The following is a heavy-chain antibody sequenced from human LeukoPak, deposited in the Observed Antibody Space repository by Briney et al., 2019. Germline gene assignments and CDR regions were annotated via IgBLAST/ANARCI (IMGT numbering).Heavy chain of an antibody. J-gene: IGHJ4*02. Sequence: PGGSLRLSCAASGFTFSSYAMSWVRQAPGKGLEWVSAISGSGSSTYYADSVKGRFTISRDNSKNTLYLQMNSLRAEDTAVYYCAKDNGVPAAMGDFDYWGQGTLVTVSS. CDR3: AKDNGVPAAMGDFDY. CDR1: GFTFSSYA. D-gene: IGHD2-2*01. V-gene: IGHV3-23*01. CDR2: ISGSGSST.